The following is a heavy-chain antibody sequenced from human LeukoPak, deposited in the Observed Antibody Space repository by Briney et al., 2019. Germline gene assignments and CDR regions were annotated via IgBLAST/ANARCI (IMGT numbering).Heavy chain of an antibody. V-gene: IGHV4-59*01. Sequence: SETLSLTCTVSGGSISSYYWSWIRQPPGKGLEWIGYIYYSGSTNYNPSLKSRVTISVDTSRNQFSLKLSSVTAADTAVYYCARERGRGWFDPWGQGTLVTVSS. D-gene: IGHD3-16*01. J-gene: IGHJ5*02. CDR3: ARERGRGWFDP. CDR2: IYYSGST. CDR1: GGSISSYY.